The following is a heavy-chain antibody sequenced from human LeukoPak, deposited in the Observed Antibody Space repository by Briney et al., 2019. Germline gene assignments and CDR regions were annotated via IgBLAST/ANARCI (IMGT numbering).Heavy chain of an antibody. CDR3: ARGGYNYGFDY. CDR1: GGSINTYY. Sequence: ASETLSLTCTVSGGSINTYYWSWIRQPPGKGLEWIGYIYYSGSTNYNASLKSRVTISIGTSENQFSLKLSSVTAADTAVYYCARGGYNYGFDYWGQGTLVTVSS. J-gene: IGHJ4*02. D-gene: IGHD5-18*01. V-gene: IGHV4-59*01. CDR2: IYYSGST.